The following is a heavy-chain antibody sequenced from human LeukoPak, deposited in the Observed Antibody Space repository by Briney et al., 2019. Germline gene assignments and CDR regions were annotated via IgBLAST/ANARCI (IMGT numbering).Heavy chain of an antibody. CDR2: ISGSGGST. J-gene: IGHJ4*02. CDR1: GFTFSSYA. Sequence: GGSLRLSCAASGFTFSSYAMSWVRQAPGKGLEWVSAISGSGGSTYYADSVKGRFTISRDNSKNTLYLQMNSLRAEDTAVYYCARDYYGSGSYYPDYWGQGTLVTVSS. V-gene: IGHV3-23*01. D-gene: IGHD3-10*01. CDR3: ARDYYGSGSYYPDY.